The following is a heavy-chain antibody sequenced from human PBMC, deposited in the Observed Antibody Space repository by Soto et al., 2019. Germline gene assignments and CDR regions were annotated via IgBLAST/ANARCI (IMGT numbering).Heavy chain of an antibody. J-gene: IGHJ4*02. CDR2: IYYSGST. CDR1: GGSISSYY. V-gene: IGHV4-59*12. Sequence: QVQLQESGPGLVKPSETLSLTCTVSGGSISSYYWSWIRQPPGKGLEWIGYIYYSGSTNYNPSLKSRITISVDTSKNQFSLELSSGTAADPAVEYFSRGLGSGYDDYWGQGTLVTVSS. D-gene: IGHD5-12*01. CDR3: SRGLGSGYDDY.